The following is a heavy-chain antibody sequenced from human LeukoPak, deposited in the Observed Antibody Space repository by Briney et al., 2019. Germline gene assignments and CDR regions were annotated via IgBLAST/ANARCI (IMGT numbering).Heavy chain of an antibody. Sequence: GGSLRLSCAASGFTLSTYAMSWVRQAPGKGLEWVSSISVSGGTYYADSVKGRFSISRDSSKNTLFLQMNSLRAEDTAVYFCAKPSHWGGYGSGYFNLWGRGTLVTVSS. CDR2: ISVSGGT. D-gene: IGHD3-10*01. V-gene: IGHV3-23*01. CDR1: GFTLSTYA. CDR3: AKPSHWGGYGSGYFNL. J-gene: IGHJ2*01.